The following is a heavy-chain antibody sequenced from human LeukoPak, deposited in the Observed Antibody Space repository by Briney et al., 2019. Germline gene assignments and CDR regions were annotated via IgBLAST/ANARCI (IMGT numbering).Heavy chain of an antibody. Sequence: GGSLRLSCAASGFTVSSNYMSWVRQAPGKGLEWVSVIYSGGSTYYADSVKGRFTISRDNSKNTLYLQMNSLRAEDTAVYYCARAPVSQPGIAGAGNGCFDYWGQGTLVTVSS. CDR2: IYSGGST. CDR3: ARAPVSQPGIAGAGNGCFDY. CDR1: GFTVSSNY. J-gene: IGHJ4*02. V-gene: IGHV3-53*01. D-gene: IGHD6-19*01.